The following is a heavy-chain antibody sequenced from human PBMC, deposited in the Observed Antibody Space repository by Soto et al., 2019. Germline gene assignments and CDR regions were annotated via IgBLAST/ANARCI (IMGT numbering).Heavy chain of an antibody. CDR3: ASDFSGQVDV. V-gene: IGHV3-74*01. CDR1: GFTFSSYG. J-gene: IGHJ6*02. Sequence: GGSLRLSCAASGFTFSSYGMHWVRQAPGKGLVWVSRMNEDGGSTDYADSVKGRFTISRDNAKNTLYLQMNSLRVEDTAVYYCASDFSGQVDVWGQGTTVTVSS. D-gene: IGHD3-10*01. CDR2: MNEDGGST.